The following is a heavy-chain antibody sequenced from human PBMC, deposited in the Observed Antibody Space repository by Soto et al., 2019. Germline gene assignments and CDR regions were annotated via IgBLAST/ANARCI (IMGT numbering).Heavy chain of an antibody. CDR1: GYTFTSYG. J-gene: IGHJ2*01. Sequence: QVQLVQSGAEVKKPGASVKVSCKASGYTFTSYGISWVRQAPGQGLEWMGWISAYNGNTNYAQKLQGRVTMTTDTSTSTACMELRSLRSDDTAVYYCARAGYGDYAYWYFDPWGRGTLVTVSS. CDR3: ARAGYGDYAYWYFDP. CDR2: ISAYNGNT. D-gene: IGHD4-17*01. V-gene: IGHV1-18*01.